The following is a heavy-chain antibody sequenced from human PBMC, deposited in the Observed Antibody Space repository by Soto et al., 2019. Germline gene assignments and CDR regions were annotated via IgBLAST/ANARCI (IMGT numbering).Heavy chain of an antibody. J-gene: IGHJ6*02. Sequence: QEQLLQSGAEVRKPGSSVKGSCNASGGPFNNYAVSWVRQAPGQGLEWMGGIIPMFETVNYAERYQGRLTIAADESTSTAYMELTSLTSADTAIYFCARGLRKGNYGIDVWGQGTTVTVSS. V-gene: IGHV1-69*01. CDR2: IIPMFETV. CDR1: GGPFNNYA. CDR3: ARGLRKGNYGIDV. D-gene: IGHD2-15*01.